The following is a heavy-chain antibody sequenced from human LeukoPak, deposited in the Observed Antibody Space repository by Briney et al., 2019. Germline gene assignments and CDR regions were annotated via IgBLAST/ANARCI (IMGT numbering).Heavy chain of an antibody. D-gene: IGHD1-1*01. Sequence: PGGSLRFSCAASGFTFSSFDMPWVRHPTGQGLEWVSTIGTASDTYYPGSVEGRFTLSRDNAKNSLYLQMNSLTAGDTAVYYCARGPPRGKYYYMDVWGKGTTVTVSS. CDR3: ARGPPRGKYYYMDV. J-gene: IGHJ6*03. V-gene: IGHV3-13*01. CDR1: GFTFSSFD. CDR2: IGTASDT.